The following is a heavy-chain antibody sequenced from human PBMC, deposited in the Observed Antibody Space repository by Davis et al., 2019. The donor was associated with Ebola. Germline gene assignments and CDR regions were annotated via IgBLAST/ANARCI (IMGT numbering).Heavy chain of an antibody. CDR1: GGSFSGYY. Sequence: PSETLSLTCAVYGGSFSGYYWSWIRQPPGKGLEWIGEINHSGSTNYNPSLKSRVTISVDTSKNQFSLKLSSVTAADTAVYYCARGKKYSGSYYSQWGQGTLVTVSS. V-gene: IGHV4-34*01. CDR3: ARGKKYSGSYYSQ. CDR2: INHSGST. D-gene: IGHD1-26*01. J-gene: IGHJ4*02.